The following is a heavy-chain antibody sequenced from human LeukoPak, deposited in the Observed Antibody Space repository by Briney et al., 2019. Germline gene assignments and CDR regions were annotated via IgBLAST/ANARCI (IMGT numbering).Heavy chain of an antibody. Sequence: SVKVSCKASGGTFSSYAISWVRQAPGQGLEWMGGIIPIFGTANYAQKLQGRVTMTTDTSTSTAYMELRSLRSDDTAVYYCATSSMVRGVTRWFDPWGQGTLVTVSS. V-gene: IGHV1-69*05. D-gene: IGHD3-10*01. CDR2: IIPIFGTA. J-gene: IGHJ5*02. CDR1: GGTFSSYA. CDR3: ATSSMVRGVTRWFDP.